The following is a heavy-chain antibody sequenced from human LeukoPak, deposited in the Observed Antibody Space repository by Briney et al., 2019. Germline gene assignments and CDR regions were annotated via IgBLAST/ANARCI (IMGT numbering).Heavy chain of an antibody. D-gene: IGHD3-22*01. CDR3: ARVPLHDDSGHYYPH. CDR1: GYTFTSYG. CDR2: INGGNGNT. Sequence: ASVKVSCKTSGYTFTSYGMHWVRQAPGQSLEWMGWINGGNGNTKYSEKFQGRVTIIRDTSASTAYMELSSLRSEDTAVYYCARVPLHDDSGHYYPHWGQGTLVTVSS. V-gene: IGHV1-3*01. J-gene: IGHJ1*01.